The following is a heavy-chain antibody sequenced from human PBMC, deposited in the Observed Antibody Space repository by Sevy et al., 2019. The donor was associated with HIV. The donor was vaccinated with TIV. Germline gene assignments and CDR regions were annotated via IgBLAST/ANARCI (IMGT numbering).Heavy chain of an antibody. CDR2: ISYDGSDK. CDR1: GFAFTNYYA. Sequence: GGSLRLSCAASGFAFTNYYAMHWVRQAPGKGLEWVALISYDGSDKYYADSVKGRFTISRENFKNTLYLQMNSLTTEDTAVYYCARPRANYVDNYFFYAMDVWGQGTTVTVSS. V-gene: IGHV3-30-3*01. CDR3: ARPRANYVDNYFFYAMDV. D-gene: IGHD4-17*01. J-gene: IGHJ6*02.